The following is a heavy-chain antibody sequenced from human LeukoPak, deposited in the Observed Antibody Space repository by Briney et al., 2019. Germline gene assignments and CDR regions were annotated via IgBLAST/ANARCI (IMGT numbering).Heavy chain of an antibody. J-gene: IGHJ4*02. CDR2: FDPEDGET. CDR3: ATGDILTAWDFDY. D-gene: IGHD3-9*01. CDR1: GYTLTELS. Sequence: ASVKVSCKVSGYTLTELSMHGVRQAPGKGLEWMGGFDPEDGETIYAQKFQGRVTMTEDTSTDTAYMELSSLRSEDTAVYYCATGDILTAWDFDYWGQGTLVTVSS. V-gene: IGHV1-24*01.